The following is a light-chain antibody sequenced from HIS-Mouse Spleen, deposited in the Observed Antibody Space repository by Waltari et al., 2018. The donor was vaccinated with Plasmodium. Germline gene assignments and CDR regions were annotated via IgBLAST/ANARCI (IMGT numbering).Light chain of an antibody. J-gene: IGLJ1*01. CDR1: TRDVAGSNL. Sequence: QSALTQPPSVSGSPGPSVPISCPGPTRDVAGSNLLSWYQQHPGKAPKLMIYDVSKRPSGVPDRFSGSKSGNTASLTISGLQAEDEADYYCCSYAGSYTYVFGTGTKVTVL. CDR2: DVS. CDR3: CSYAGSYTYV. V-gene: IGLV2-11*01.